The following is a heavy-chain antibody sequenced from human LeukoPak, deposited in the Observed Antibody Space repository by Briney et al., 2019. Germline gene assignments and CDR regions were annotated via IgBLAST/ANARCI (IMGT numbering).Heavy chain of an antibody. V-gene: IGHV4-31*03. CDR3: ARAQTGTTKYYYYGMDV. J-gene: IGHJ6*02. D-gene: IGHD1-1*01. CDR1: GGSISSGGYY. CDR2: IYYSGST. Sequence: PTQTLSLTCTVSGGSISSGGYYWSWIRQHPGKGLEWIGYIYYSGSTYYNPSLKSRVIISVDTSKKLFSLKLSSVTVADTAVYYCARAQTGTTKYYYYGMDVWGQGTTVTVSS.